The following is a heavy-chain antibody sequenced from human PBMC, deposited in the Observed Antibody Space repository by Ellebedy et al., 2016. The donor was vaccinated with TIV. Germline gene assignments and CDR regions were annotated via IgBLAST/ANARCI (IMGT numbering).Heavy chain of an antibody. Sequence: GESLKISXAASGFTFSSYWMSWVRQAPGKGLEWVANIKQDGSEKYYVDSVKGRFTISRDNAKNSLYLQMNSLRAEDTAVYYCARAHHYGVSMASLVFDIWGQGTMVTVSS. V-gene: IGHV3-7*01. J-gene: IGHJ3*02. CDR1: GFTFSSYW. D-gene: IGHD3-16*01. CDR3: ARAHHYGVSMASLVFDI. CDR2: IKQDGSEK.